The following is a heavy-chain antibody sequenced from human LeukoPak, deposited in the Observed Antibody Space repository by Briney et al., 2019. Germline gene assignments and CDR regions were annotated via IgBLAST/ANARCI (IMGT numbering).Heavy chain of an antibody. J-gene: IGHJ4*02. CDR1: GGSISSYY. V-gene: IGHV4-59*01. D-gene: IGHD6-19*01. Sequence: PSETLSLTCTVSGGSISSYYWSWIRQPPGKGLEWIGYIYYSGSTNYNPSLKNRVTISVDTSKNQFSLKLSSVTAADTAVYYCASMDSSGWPFDYWGQGTLVTVSS. CDR2: IYYSGST. CDR3: ASMDSSGWPFDY.